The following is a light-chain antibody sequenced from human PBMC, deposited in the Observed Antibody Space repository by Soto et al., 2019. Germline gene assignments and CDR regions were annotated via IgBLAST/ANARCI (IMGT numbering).Light chain of an antibody. CDR3: QHYNSYSEA. Sequence: DIQMTQSPSTLSGSVGDRVTITCRASQTISSWLAWYQQKPGKAPKILIYKASSLESGVPSRFRGSGSGTESTLTISRLQPDDFETYYCQHYNSYSEAFGQGTKVDIK. J-gene: IGKJ1*01. CDR2: KAS. V-gene: IGKV1-5*03. CDR1: QTISSW.